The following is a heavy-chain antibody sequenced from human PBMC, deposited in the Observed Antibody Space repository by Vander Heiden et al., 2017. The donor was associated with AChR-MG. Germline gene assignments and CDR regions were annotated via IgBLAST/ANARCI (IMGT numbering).Heavy chain of an antibody. CDR2: ISSSSSYI. CDR3: ARDKTGSSWSNPLGYYGMDV. J-gene: IGHJ6*02. CDR1: GVTFSSYS. Sequence: EVQLVESGGGLVKPGGSLRPSCPASGVTFSSYSINGVRQGPGKGLEWVSSISSSSSYIYYADSVKGRFTISRDNAKNSLYLQMNSLRAEDTAVYYCARDKTGSSWSNPLGYYGMDVWGQGTTVTVSS. D-gene: IGHD6-6*01. V-gene: IGHV3-21*01.